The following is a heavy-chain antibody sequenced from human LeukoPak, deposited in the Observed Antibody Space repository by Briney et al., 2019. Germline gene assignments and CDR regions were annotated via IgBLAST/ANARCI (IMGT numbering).Heavy chain of an antibody. CDR3: ATQNTDGYGGYDY. Sequence: GGSLRLSCTASGFTVSSNYMTWVRQAPGKGLEWVSVIYSGGSKFYADSVKGRFTISRYDAKNTLHLQLNSLRAEDTAIYYCATQNTDGYGGYDYWGQGTLVTVSS. CDR2: IYSGGSK. J-gene: IGHJ4*02. D-gene: IGHD5-18*01. CDR1: GFTVSSNY. V-gene: IGHV3-53*01.